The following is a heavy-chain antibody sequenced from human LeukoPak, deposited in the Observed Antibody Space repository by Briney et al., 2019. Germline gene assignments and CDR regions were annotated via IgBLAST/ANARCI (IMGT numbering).Heavy chain of an antibody. D-gene: IGHD3-22*01. J-gene: IGHJ4*02. V-gene: IGHV1-24*01. CDR1: GYTLTELS. Sequence: ASVKVSCKVSGYTLTELSMHWVRQAPGKGREWMGGFDPGDGETIYAQKFQGRVTMTVDTSTDTAYMELSSLRSEDTAVYYCATDPCYYDSSGYCHDDYWGQGTLVTVSS. CDR3: ATDPCYYDSSGYCHDDY. CDR2: FDPGDGET.